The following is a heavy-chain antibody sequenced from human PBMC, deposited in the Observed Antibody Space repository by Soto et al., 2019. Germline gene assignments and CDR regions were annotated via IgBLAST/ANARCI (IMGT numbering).Heavy chain of an antibody. D-gene: IGHD3-16*01. V-gene: IGHV3-33*01. Sequence: QVQLVESGGGVVQPGRSLRLSCAASGFTFSSFGMHWVRRAPGKGLEWVAVIWYDGSNKYYADSVKGRFTISRDNSKNTLYLQMNSLRAEDTDVYYCVSCYDFYYSDMDVWGQGTTVTVSS. CDR2: IWYDGSNK. J-gene: IGHJ6*02. CDR1: GFTFSSFG. CDR3: VSCYDFYYSDMDV.